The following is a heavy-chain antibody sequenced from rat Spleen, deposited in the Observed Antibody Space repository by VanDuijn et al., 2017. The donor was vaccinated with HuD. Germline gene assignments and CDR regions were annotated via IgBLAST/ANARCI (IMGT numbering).Heavy chain of an antibody. J-gene: IGHJ3*01. V-gene: IGHV5-27*01. D-gene: IGHD5-1*01. CDR1: GFIFSNYD. Sequence: EVQLVESGGGLVQPGRSMKLSCAASGFIFSNYDMAWVRQAPKKGLEWVAYISFDGGSTYYRDSVKGRFTISRDNTKSTLYLQMDSLRSEDTATYYCTTDGQGARFAYWGQGTLVTVSS. CDR2: ISFDGGST. CDR3: TTDGQGARFAY.